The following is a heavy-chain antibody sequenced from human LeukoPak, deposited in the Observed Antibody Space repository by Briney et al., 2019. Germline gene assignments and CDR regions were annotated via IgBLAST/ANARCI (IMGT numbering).Heavy chain of an antibody. J-gene: IGHJ4*02. V-gene: IGHV3-7*01. CDR3: ARVRSLAAAAIHFDY. CDR2: IKQDGSEK. D-gene: IGHD6-13*01. Sequence: GGSLRLSCAASGFTFSSYWMSWLREAPGKGLEGVANIKQDGSEKYYVDSVKGRFTISRDNAKNSLYLQMNSLRAEDTAVYYCARVRSLAAAAIHFDYWGQGTLVTVSS. CDR1: GFTFSSYW.